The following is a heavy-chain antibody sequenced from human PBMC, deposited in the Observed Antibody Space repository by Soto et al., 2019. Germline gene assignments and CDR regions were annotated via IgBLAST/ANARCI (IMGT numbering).Heavy chain of an antibody. J-gene: IGHJ5*02. D-gene: IGHD6-25*01. CDR2: IYPGDSDT. Sequence: RGQSLRISCRGSAYSFSRYWIGWVRHMHGKGRERMGIIYPGDSDTRYSPSFQGQVTISADKSISTAYLQWSSLKASDTAMYYRARSRIAARNWFDPWGQGTLAPVSS. V-gene: IGHV5-51*01. CDR3: ARSRIAARNWFDP. CDR1: AYSFSRYW.